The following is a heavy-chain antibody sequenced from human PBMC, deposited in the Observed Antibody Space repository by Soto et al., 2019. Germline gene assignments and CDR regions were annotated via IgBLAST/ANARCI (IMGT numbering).Heavy chain of an antibody. J-gene: IGHJ6*02. Sequence: ASVKVSCKVSGYTLTDLSMQWVRQAPGKGLEWMGGFDPEGGETIYAQKFQGRVTMTTDTSTSTAYMELRSLRSDDTAVYYCARDSLEWLLGLYYYYGMDVWGQGTTVTVSS. V-gene: IGHV1-24*01. CDR1: GYTLTDLS. D-gene: IGHD3-3*01. CDR3: ARDSLEWLLGLYYYYGMDV. CDR2: FDPEGGET.